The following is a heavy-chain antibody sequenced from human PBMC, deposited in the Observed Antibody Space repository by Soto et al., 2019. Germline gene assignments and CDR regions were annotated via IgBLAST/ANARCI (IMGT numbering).Heavy chain of an antibody. J-gene: IGHJ6*03. CDR1: GGSISSYY. CDR2: IYYSGST. CDR3: AISPADYGDYDYYYCYMDV. V-gene: IGHV4-59*08. Sequence: PSETLSLTCTVSGGSISSYYWSWVRQPPGKGLEWIGYIYYSGSTNYNPSLKSRVTTSVDTSKNQFSLKLSSVSAADTAVYYCAISPADYGDYDYYYCYMDVWGKGTMVTVSS. D-gene: IGHD4-17*01.